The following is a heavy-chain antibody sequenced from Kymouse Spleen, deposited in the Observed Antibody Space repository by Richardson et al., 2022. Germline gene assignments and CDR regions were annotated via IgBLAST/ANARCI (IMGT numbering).Heavy chain of an antibody. D-gene: IGHD1-7*01. CDR2: IYYSGST. J-gene: IGHJ6*02. CDR1: GGSISSSSYY. V-gene: IGHV4-39*01. CDR3: ARQRITGTFYYGMDV. Sequence: QLQLQESGPGLVKPSETLSLTCTVSGGSISSSSYYWGWIRQPPGKGLEWIGSIYYSGSTYYNPSLKSRVTISVDTSKNQFSLKLSSVTAADTAVYYCARQRITGTFYYGMDVWGQGTTVTVSS.